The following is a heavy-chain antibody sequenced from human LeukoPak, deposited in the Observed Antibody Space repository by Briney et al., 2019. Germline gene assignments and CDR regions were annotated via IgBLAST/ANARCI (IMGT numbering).Heavy chain of an antibody. CDR1: GGSVSSGSYY. Sequence: SETLSLTCTVSGGSVSSGSYYWSWIRQPPGKGLEWIGYIYYSGSTNYNPSLKSRVTISVDTSKNQFSLKLSSVTAADTAVNYCAREEEGLYGDYVVFDYWGQGTLVTVSS. CDR2: IYYSGST. D-gene: IGHD4-17*01. J-gene: IGHJ4*02. CDR3: AREEEGLYGDYVVFDY. V-gene: IGHV4-61*01.